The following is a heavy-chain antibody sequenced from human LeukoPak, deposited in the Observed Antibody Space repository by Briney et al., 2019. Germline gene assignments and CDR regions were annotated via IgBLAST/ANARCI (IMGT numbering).Heavy chain of an antibody. Sequence: GGSLRLSCVASGFTFNTYGVHWVRQAPGKGLEWVAGISSDGTSQDYADSVKGRFTISRDNSKNTLYLQMNSLRTEDTAVYYCARAAYCTSTSCHFSGYAQRPLDSWGQGTLVTVSS. V-gene: IGHV3-30*03. D-gene: IGHD2-2*01. CDR3: ARAAYCTSTSCHFSGYAQRPLDS. CDR2: ISSDGTSQ. J-gene: IGHJ4*02. CDR1: GFTFNTYG.